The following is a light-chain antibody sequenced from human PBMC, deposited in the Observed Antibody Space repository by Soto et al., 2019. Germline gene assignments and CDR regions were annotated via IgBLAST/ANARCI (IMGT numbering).Light chain of an antibody. CDR2: DNN. CDR1: SSNIGNNY. Sequence: QSVLTQPPSVSAAPGRKVTISCSGSSSNIGNNYVSWYQQFPGTAPQLLMYDNNKRPSGIPDRFSGSKSGTSATLGITGLQTGDEADYYCGTWDSSLSAWVLGGGTKLTVL. J-gene: IGLJ3*02. V-gene: IGLV1-51*01. CDR3: GTWDSSLSAWV.